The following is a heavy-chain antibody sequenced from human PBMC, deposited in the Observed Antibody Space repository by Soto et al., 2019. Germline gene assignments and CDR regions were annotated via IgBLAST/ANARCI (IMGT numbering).Heavy chain of an antibody. CDR1: GGSISSYY. Sequence: SETLSLTCTASGGSISSYYWSLIRPPPGKGLEWIGYIYYSGSTNYNPSLKSRVTISVDTSKNQFSLKLSSVTAADTAVYYCARDRGYSSSWYERVYYYGMDVWGQGTKVTVSS. CDR3: ARDRGYSSSWYERVYYYGMDV. D-gene: IGHD6-13*01. CDR2: IYYSGST. V-gene: IGHV4-59*01. J-gene: IGHJ6*02.